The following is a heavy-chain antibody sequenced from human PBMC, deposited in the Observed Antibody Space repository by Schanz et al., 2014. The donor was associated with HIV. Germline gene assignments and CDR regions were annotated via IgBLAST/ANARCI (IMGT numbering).Heavy chain of an antibody. CDR3: ARDMCTAGSCYYFDH. J-gene: IGHJ4*02. Sequence: QVQLVESGGGVVQPGRSLRLSCAVSGFTFSNYAMHWVRQAPGKGLEWVAVISYDGSSKYYADSVQGRFTISRDNSENTLYLQMNSLRVEDTAVYYCARDMCTAGSCYYFDHWGQRTLVTVSS. CDR2: ISYDGSSK. D-gene: IGHD2-15*01. CDR1: GFTFSNYA. V-gene: IGHV3-30*04.